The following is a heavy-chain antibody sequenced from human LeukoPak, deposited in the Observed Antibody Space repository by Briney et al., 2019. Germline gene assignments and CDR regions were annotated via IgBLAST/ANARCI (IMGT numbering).Heavy chain of an antibody. V-gene: IGHV3-48*03. J-gene: IGHJ4*02. CDR2: ISSSASII. D-gene: IGHD6-6*01. CDR1: GFTFSSYE. Sequence: GGSLRLSCAASGFTFSSYEMNWVRQAPGRGLEWVSFISSSASIIQYADSVKGRFTISRDNAKNPLYLQMNSLRAEDTAVYYCAREYSSSTGRCFDYWGQGTLVTVSS. CDR3: AREYSSSTGRCFDY.